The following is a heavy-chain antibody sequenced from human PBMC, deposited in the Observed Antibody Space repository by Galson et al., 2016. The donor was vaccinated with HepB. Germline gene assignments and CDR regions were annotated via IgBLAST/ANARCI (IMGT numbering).Heavy chain of an antibody. D-gene: IGHD6-19*01. J-gene: IGHJ4*02. CDR2: IKQDGSET. Sequence: SLRLSCAGSGFVFSNYWMIWVRQAPGKGLEWVANIKQDGSETHYVDSVKGRFIISRDNAKNLMYLQMTSLKAEDTAVYCCARPYTPTGWSSSYWGQGTLVTVSS. CDR3: ARPYTPTGWSSSY. CDR1: GFVFSNYW. V-gene: IGHV3-7*03.